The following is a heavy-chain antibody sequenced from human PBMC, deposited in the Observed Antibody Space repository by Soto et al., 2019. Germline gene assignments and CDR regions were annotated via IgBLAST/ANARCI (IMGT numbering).Heavy chain of an antibody. Sequence: ASVKVSCKASGYTFTSYAMHWVRQAPGQRLEWMGWINAGNGNTKYSQKFQGRVTITADKSTSTAYMELSSLRSEDTAVYYCARVHRYCSGGSCYTDFDYWGQGTLVTVSS. D-gene: IGHD2-15*01. CDR1: GYTFTSYA. CDR3: ARVHRYCSGGSCYTDFDY. V-gene: IGHV1-3*01. CDR2: INAGNGNT. J-gene: IGHJ4*02.